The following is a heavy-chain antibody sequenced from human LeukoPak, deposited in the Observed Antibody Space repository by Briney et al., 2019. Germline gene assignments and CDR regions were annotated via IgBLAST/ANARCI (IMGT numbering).Heavy chain of an antibody. CDR2: ISHSEST. V-gene: IGHV4-38-2*02. CDR1: GYSTSSGFY. Sequence: PSETLSLTCSVSGYSTSSGFYWGWIRPSPGKGLEWIGSISHSESTYYNPSLKSRVTISVDTSKNQFSLKLSSVTAADTAVYYCARRMDTTMVDAFDIWGQGTMVTVSS. J-gene: IGHJ3*02. D-gene: IGHD5-18*01. CDR3: ARRMDTTMVDAFDI.